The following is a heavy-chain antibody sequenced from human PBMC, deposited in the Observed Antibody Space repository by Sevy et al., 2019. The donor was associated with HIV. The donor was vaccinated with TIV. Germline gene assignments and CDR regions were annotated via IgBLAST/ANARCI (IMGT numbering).Heavy chain of an antibody. Sequence: SETLSLTCTVSGGSITSLYWNWIRQPPGKGLEWIANIYYNGHINYNPSLKSRVTLSLETSKNQFSLRLSSVTAADTAMYYCAGKNAWGRGYSWGQGTLVTVSS. CDR1: GGSITSLY. J-gene: IGHJ4*02. CDR3: AGKNAWGRGYS. D-gene: IGHD1-26*01. CDR2: IYYNGHI. V-gene: IGHV4-59*08.